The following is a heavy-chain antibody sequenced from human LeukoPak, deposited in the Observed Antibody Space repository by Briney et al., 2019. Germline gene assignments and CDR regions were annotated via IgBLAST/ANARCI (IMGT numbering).Heavy chain of an antibody. CDR1: GYTFTSYG. V-gene: IGHV1-18*01. CDR2: ISAYNGNT. CDR3: ARSYDSSENDAFDI. D-gene: IGHD3-22*01. Sequence: ASVKVSCKASGYTFTSYGISWVRQAPGQGLEWMGWISAYNGNTNYAQKLQGRVTMTTDTSTSTAYMELSRLRSDDTAVYYCARSYDSSENDAFDIWGQGTMVTVSS. J-gene: IGHJ3*02.